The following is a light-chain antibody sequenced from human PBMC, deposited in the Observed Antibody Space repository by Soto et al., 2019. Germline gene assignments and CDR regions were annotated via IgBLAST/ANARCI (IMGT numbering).Light chain of an antibody. CDR3: QQYNSYPWT. Sequence: DIHMTQSPSTLSASVGDRVTITCRASQSISSWLAWYQHKPGKAPKLLIYKESSLESGVPSRFSGSGSGTEFTLTISSLQPDDFATYYCQQYNSYPWTFGQGTKVEIK. V-gene: IGKV1-5*03. J-gene: IGKJ1*01. CDR2: KES. CDR1: QSISSW.